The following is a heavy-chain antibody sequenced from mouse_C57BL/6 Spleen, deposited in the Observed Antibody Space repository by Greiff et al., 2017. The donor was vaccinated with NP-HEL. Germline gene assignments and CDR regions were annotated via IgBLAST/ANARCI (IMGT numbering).Heavy chain of an antibody. CDR1: GYTFTSYW. V-gene: IGHV1-61*01. Sequence: QVQLQQPGAELVRPGSSVKLSCKASGYTFTSYWMDWGKQRPGEGLEWIGNIYPSDSATHYNQQFKDKATLTVDKSSSPAYMHLSRLTYEDGRDYYCESEGGGWYFDVWG. J-gene: IGHJ1*01. CDR3: ESEGGGWYFDV. CDR2: IYPSDSAT.